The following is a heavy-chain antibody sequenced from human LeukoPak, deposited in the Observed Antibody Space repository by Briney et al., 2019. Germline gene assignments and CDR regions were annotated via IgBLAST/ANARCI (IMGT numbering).Heavy chain of an antibody. Sequence: GGSLRLSCAASGFTFSSYTMHWVRQAPGKGLEWVAVISYDGSNKYYADSVKGRFTISRDNSKNTLYVQMNSLRAEDTALYYCARDGLLYSGYDLDYFDFWGQGTLVTVSS. CDR3: ARDGLLYSGYDLDYFDF. V-gene: IGHV3-30-3*01. J-gene: IGHJ4*02. CDR2: ISYDGSNK. CDR1: GFTFSSYT. D-gene: IGHD5-12*01.